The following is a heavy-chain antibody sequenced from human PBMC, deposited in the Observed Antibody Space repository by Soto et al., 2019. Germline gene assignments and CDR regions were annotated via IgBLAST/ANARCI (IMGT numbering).Heavy chain of an antibody. CDR2: IYPSDSDT. CDR1: GYTFTIYW. CDR3: ARPANTVADHFDL. V-gene: IGHV5-51*01. Sequence: GESLKGSGQVSGYTFTIYWIDWVRQMPGKGLEWMGIIYPSDSDTRYSPSFQGQVTISADQSINTAYLQWDSLKASDTAIYYCARPANTVADHFDLWGQGTPVTVSS. J-gene: IGHJ4*02. D-gene: IGHD4-17*01.